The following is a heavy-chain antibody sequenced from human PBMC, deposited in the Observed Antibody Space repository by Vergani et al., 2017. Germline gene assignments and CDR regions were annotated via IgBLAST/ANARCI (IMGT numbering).Heavy chain of an antibody. CDR1: GGTFSSYA. CDR2: IIPIFGTA. V-gene: IGHV1-69*14. D-gene: IGHD4-11*01. Sequence: QVQLVQSGAEVEKPGSSVKVSCKASGGTFSSYAISWVRQAPGQGLEWMGRIIPIFGTANYAQKFQGRVTITADKSTSTAYMELSSLRSEDTAVYYCARSTTVTTHYYYYYMDVWGKGTTVTVSS. J-gene: IGHJ6*03. CDR3: ARSTTVTTHYYYYYMDV.